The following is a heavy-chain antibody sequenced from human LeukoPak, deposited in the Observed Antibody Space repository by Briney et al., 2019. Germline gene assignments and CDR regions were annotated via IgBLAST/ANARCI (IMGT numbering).Heavy chain of an antibody. V-gene: IGHV3-48*01. CDR1: GFTFRSYG. D-gene: IGHD3-9*01. CDR2: ISSSSSTI. CDR3: ARGGYDILTGWDYMDV. J-gene: IGHJ6*03. Sequence: PGGSLRLSCAASGFTFRSYGMSWVRQAPGKGLERVSFISSSSSTIYYAESVKGRFTISRDNAKNSLYLQMNSLRAEDTAVYYSARGGYDILTGWDYMDVWGKGTTVTVSS.